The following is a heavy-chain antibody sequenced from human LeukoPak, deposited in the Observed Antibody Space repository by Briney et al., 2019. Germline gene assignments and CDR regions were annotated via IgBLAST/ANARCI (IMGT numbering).Heavy chain of an antibody. J-gene: IGHJ6*04. CDR3: ARYDCSSAICLGAALSV. D-gene: IGHD2-2*01. CDR2: MNPDSGNT. V-gene: IGHV1-8*01. Sequence: GASVKVSCKASGYTFTNYDINWVRQAPGQGLEWMGWMNPDSGNTGYAQKFQGRVTMTRDTSTTTAYMDMSSLRSEDTAVYYCARYDCSSAICLGAALSVWGKGTTVTVSS. CDR1: GYTFTNYD.